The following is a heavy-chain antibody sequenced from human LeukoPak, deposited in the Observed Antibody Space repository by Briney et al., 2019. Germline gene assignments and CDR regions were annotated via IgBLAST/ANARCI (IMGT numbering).Heavy chain of an antibody. D-gene: IGHD3-10*01. CDR1: GFTFSTYA. V-gene: IGHV3-23*01. CDR3: ATDGIYYGSGSYHTY. Sequence: GGSLRLSCAASGFTFSTYAMSWVRQAPGKGLEWVSAISGSGISTYYSDSVKGRFTISRDSSRNTVDLQMNSLTAEDTAIYYCATDGIYYGSGSYHTYWGRGTLVTGSS. J-gene: IGHJ4*02. CDR2: ISGSGIST.